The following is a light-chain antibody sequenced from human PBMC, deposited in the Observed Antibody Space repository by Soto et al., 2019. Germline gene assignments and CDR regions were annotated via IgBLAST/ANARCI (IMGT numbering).Light chain of an antibody. V-gene: IGLV2-14*03. CDR3: SSYTSSSTRGV. Sequence: QSALTQPASVSGSPGQSITISCTGTSSDIGGYNYVSWYQHHPGKDPKLIIYDVTNRPSGVSTRFSGSKSGNTASLTISGLQAEDEADYYCSSYTSSSTRGVFGGGTQLTVL. CDR2: DVT. J-gene: IGLJ2*01. CDR1: SSDIGGYNY.